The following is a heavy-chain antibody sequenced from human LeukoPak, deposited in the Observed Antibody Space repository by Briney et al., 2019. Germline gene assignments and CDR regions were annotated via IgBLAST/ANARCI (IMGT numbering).Heavy chain of an antibody. CDR1: GDSISSYY. V-gene: IGHV4-59*08. J-gene: IGHJ6*03. Sequence: SETLSLTCTVSGDSISSYYWTWTRQLPGKGLEWIGYIYYSGSTIYNPSLKSRVTISVDTSKNQFSLRLSSVTAADTAVYYCARSQLGSYYYYYYMDVWGKGTTVTISS. CDR3: ARSQLGSYYYYYYMDV. CDR2: IYYSGST. D-gene: IGHD3-10*01.